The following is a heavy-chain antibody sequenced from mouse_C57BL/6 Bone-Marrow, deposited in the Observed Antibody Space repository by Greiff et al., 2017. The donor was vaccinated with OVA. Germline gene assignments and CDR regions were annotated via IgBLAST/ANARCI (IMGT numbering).Heavy chain of an antibody. CDR3: SRVRENGSPDY. CDR2: IHPNSGST. J-gene: IGHJ2*01. V-gene: IGHV1-64*01. CDR1: GYTFTSYW. D-gene: IGHD1-1*01. Sequence: QVQLQQPGAELVKPGASVKLSCKASGYTFTSYWMHWVKQRPGQGLEWIGMIHPNSGSTNYNEKFKSKATLTVDKSSSPAYMQLSSLTSEDSAVYYCSRVRENGSPDYWGQGTTLTVSS.